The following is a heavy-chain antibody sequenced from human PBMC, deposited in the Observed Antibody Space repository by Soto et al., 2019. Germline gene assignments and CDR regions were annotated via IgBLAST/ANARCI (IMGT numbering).Heavy chain of an antibody. CDR3: ARVPAYYGMDV. V-gene: IGHV3-7*04. Sequence: DSVKGRFTISRENAKNSLFLQMNSLRAEDTAVYYCARVPAYYGMDVWGQGTTVTVAS. J-gene: IGHJ6*02.